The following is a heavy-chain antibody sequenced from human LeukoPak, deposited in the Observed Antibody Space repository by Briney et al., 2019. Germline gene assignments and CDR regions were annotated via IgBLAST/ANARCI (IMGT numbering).Heavy chain of an antibody. CDR3: ERALYSSGWSGFDY. V-gene: IGHV3-7*01. CDR2: IKQDGSEK. D-gene: IGHD6-19*01. J-gene: IGHJ4*02. Sequence: PGGSLRLSCAASGFTFSSYWMSWVRQAPGKGLEWVANIKQDGSEKYYVDSVKGRFTISRDNAKNSLYLQMNSLRAEDTAVYYCERALYSSGWSGFDYWGQGTLVTVSS. CDR1: GFTFSSYW.